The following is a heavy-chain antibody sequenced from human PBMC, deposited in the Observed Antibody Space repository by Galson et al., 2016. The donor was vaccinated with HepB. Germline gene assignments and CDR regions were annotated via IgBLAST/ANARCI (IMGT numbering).Heavy chain of an antibody. V-gene: IGHV4-39*02. D-gene: IGHD2-15*01. J-gene: IGHJ6*04. CDR2: VYYSGNT. Sequence: SETLSLTCTVSGGSVTNINFYWGWIRQPPGKGLEWIGSVYYSGNTHYNPSLESRVTISVDTSNNHFSLNLRSVTAADTAVYYCARREGYCSDSGCYRYYGMDVWGKGTTVTVSS. CDR3: ARREGYCSDSGCYRYYGMDV. CDR1: GGSVTNINFY.